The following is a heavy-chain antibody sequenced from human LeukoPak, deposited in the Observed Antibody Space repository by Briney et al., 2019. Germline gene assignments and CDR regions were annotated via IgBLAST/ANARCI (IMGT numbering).Heavy chain of an antibody. CDR3: ARTLYYDSSGGLQH. J-gene: IGHJ1*01. D-gene: IGHD3-22*01. Sequence: PSETLSLTCAVYGGSFSGYYWSWIRQPAGKGLEWIGRIYTSGSTNYNPSLKSRVTMSVDTSKNQFSLKLSSVTAADTAVYYCARTLYYDSSGGLQHWGQGTLVTVSS. CDR2: IYTSGST. V-gene: IGHV4-59*10. CDR1: GGSFSGYY.